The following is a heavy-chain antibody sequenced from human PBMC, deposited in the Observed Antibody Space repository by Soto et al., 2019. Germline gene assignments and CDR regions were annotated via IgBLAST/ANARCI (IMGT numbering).Heavy chain of an antibody. Sequence: EVQLVETGGGLIQPGGSLRLSCAASGFTVSSNYMSWVRQAPGKGLEWVSVIYSGGSTYYADSVKGRFTISRDNSKNTLYLQMNSLTAEDTAVYYCAREYAYSGSFDYWGQGTLVTVSS. CDR1: GFTVSSNY. CDR3: AREYAYSGSFDY. J-gene: IGHJ4*02. V-gene: IGHV3-53*02. D-gene: IGHD1-26*01. CDR2: IYSGGST.